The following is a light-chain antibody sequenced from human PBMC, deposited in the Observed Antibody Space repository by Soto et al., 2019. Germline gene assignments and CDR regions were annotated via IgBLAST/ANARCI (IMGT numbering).Light chain of an antibody. V-gene: IGKV3-15*01. J-gene: IGKJ1*01. CDR2: FAS. CDR3: QQYNNWRRP. Sequence: VITQSPSTLSVSPGERAALSCRASQSVSTNSAWYQQKPGQAPTLLIYFASTRATAVPARFTASGSGTEFTLTINSLQSHDFAVYYCQQYNNWRRPFGQGPNVDIK. CDR1: QSVSTN.